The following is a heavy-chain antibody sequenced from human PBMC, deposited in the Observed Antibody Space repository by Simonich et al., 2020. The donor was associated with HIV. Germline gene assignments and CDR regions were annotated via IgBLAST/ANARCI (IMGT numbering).Heavy chain of an antibody. D-gene: IGHD2-15*01. Sequence: QLQLQESGPGLVKPSETLSLTCTVSGGSISSSSYYWGWIRQPPGKGLEWIGSIYQRGRTYDNPSLNRRITISVDTSKNQFFLKLSSVTAADTAVYYCARARGVVIAAPGGDCDWWGQGTLVTVSS. V-gene: IGHV4-39*07. CDR2: IYQRGRT. J-gene: IGHJ4*02. CDR3: ARARGVVIAAPGGDCDW. CDR1: GGSISSSSYY.